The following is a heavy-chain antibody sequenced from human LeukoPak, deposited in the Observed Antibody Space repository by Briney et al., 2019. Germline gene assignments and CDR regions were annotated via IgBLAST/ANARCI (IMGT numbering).Heavy chain of an antibody. CDR1: GFTFSSYA. Sequence: GGSLRLSCAASGFTFSSYAMSWVRQAPGKGLEWVSAISGSGGSTYYADSVKGRFTISRDNSKNTLYLQMNSLRAEDTAVYYCAKAKIRYGSSSYYFDYWGQGTLVTVSS. D-gene: IGHD6-6*01. J-gene: IGHJ4*02. V-gene: IGHV3-23*01. CDR2: ISGSGGST. CDR3: AKAKIRYGSSSYYFDY.